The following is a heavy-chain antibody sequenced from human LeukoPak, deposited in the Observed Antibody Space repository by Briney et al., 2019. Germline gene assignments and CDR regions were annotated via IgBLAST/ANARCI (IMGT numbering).Heavy chain of an antibody. CDR3: HRFEKYYGSSYHYLDY. CDR1: SGSTSNYY. Sequence: PSQTLSLTCTVSSGSTSNYYWGWIRPPPADGLGWNGYIHYSGNTNNNPSLKSQVTIPVDTPETQYSLKRASVAATATARFFGHRFEKYYGSSYHYLDYWGPGTLVTVSS. D-gene: IGHD2-2*01. V-gene: IGHV4-59*01. CDR2: IHYSGNT. J-gene: IGHJ4*02.